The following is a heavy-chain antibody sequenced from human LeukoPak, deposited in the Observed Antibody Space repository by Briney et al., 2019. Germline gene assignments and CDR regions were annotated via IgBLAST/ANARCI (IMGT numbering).Heavy chain of an antibody. Sequence: ASVKVSCKASGYTFTSYDINWVRQATGQGLEWMGWTNPNSGNTGYAQKFQGRVTMTRNTSISTAYMELSSLRSEDTAVYYCARGGGYSSSWSYYYYGMDVWGQGTTVTVSS. CDR3: ARGGGYSSSWSYYYYGMDV. J-gene: IGHJ6*02. V-gene: IGHV1-8*01. CDR2: TNPNSGNT. CDR1: GYTFTSYD. D-gene: IGHD6-13*01.